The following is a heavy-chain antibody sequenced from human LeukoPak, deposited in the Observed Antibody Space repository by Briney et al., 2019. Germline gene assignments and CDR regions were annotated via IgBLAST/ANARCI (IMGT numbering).Heavy chain of an antibody. V-gene: IGHV3-74*01. D-gene: IGHD3-9*01. CDR3: ARWAYFDGPYAFDI. CDR2: INSDGSST. CDR1: GFTFISYW. Sequence: GGSLRLSCAASGFTFISYWMHWVRQAPGKGLVWVSRINSDGSSTSYADSVKGRFTISRDNAKNTLYLQMNSLRAEDTAVYYCARWAYFDGPYAFDIWGQGTMVTVSS. J-gene: IGHJ3*02.